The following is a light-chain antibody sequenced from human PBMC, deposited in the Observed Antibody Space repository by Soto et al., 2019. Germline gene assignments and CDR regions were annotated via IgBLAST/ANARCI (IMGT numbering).Light chain of an antibody. Sequence: QSVLTQPPSVSGAPWQRVTISCTGSSSNIGAGYEVHWYQQLPGTAPKLLIYGNSNRPSGVPDRFSGSKSGTSASLAITGLQAEDEADYYCQSYDSSLSALYVFGTGTKVTVL. CDR3: QSYDSSLSALYV. CDR2: GNS. CDR1: SSNIGAGYE. J-gene: IGLJ1*01. V-gene: IGLV1-40*01.